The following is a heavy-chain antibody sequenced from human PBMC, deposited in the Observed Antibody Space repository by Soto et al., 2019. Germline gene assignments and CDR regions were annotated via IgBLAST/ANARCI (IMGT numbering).Heavy chain of an antibody. D-gene: IGHD3-9*01. Sequence: QGQLVQSGAEVKKPGSSVKVSCKASGGTFSSYAISWVRQAPGQGLEWMGGIIPIFGTANYAQKSQGRVAITADKSTSTAYMELSSLVSEDTAVYYFARSSGYDILTGYCPYYFDYWGQGTLVTVSS. J-gene: IGHJ4*02. CDR1: GGTFSSYA. V-gene: IGHV1-69*06. CDR2: IIPIFGTA. CDR3: ARSSGYDILTGYCPYYFDY.